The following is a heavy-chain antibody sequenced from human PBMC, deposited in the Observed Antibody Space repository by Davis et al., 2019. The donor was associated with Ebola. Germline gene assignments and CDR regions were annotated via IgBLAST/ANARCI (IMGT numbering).Heavy chain of an antibody. J-gene: IGHJ4*02. Sequence: PGGSLRLSCAASGFTFSDYYMSWIRQAPGKGLEWVSYISSSSSYTNYADSVKGRFTISRDNAKNSLYLQMNSLRAEDTAVYYCARVNYGDYGIDYWGQGTLVTVSS. CDR3: ARVNYGDYGIDY. V-gene: IGHV3-11*06. D-gene: IGHD4-17*01. CDR2: ISSSSSYT. CDR1: GFTFSDYY.